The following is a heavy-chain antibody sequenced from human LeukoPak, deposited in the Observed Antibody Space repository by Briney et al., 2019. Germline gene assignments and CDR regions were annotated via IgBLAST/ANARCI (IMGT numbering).Heavy chain of an antibody. D-gene: IGHD3-10*01. CDR2: ISSSSSYI. J-gene: IGHJ4*02. CDR1: GFTFSSYS. V-gene: IGHV3-21*01. CDR3: AKEDYFGSGSYPGY. Sequence: QPGRSLRLSCAASGFTFSSYSMNWVRQAPGKGLEWVSSISSSSSYIYYADSVKGRFTISRDNAKNSLYLQMNSLRAEDTAVYYCAKEDYFGSGSYPGYWGQGTLVTVSS.